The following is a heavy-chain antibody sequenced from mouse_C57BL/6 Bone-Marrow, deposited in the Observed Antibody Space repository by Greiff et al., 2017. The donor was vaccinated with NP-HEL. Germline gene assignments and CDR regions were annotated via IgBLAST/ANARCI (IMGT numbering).Heavy chain of an antibody. CDR1: GYAFSSYW. Sequence: QVQLQQSGAELVKPGASVKISCKASGYAFSSYWMNWVKQRPGKGLEWIGQIYPGDGDTNYNGKFKGKATLTADKSSSPAYMQRSSLTSEDAAVYCCARRKSPGRACFAYWGQGTLVTVSA. CDR3: ARRKSPGRACFAY. CDR2: IYPGDGDT. V-gene: IGHV1-80*01. J-gene: IGHJ3*01. D-gene: IGHD3-1*01.